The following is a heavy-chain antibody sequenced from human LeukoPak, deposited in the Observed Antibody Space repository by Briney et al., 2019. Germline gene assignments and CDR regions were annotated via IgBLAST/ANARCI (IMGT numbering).Heavy chain of an antibody. Sequence: GGSLRLSCAASGFTFSSYAMHWVRQAPGKGLEWVAVISYDGSNKYYADSVKGRFTISRDNSKNTLYLQMNSLGAEDTAVYYCARDGRGVEMATAGYFDYWGQGTLVTVSS. D-gene: IGHD5-24*01. J-gene: IGHJ4*02. V-gene: IGHV3-30-3*01. CDR3: ARDGRGVEMATAGYFDY. CDR2: ISYDGSNK. CDR1: GFTFSSYA.